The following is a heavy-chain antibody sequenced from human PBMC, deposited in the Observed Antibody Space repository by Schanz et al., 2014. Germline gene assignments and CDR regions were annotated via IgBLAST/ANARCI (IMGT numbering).Heavy chain of an antibody. CDR2: ISSSGTTI. V-gene: IGHV3-21*05. J-gene: IGHJ4*02. CDR3: ARGTDWNLHY. Sequence: EVQLVESGGGLVKPGGSLRLSCAASGFTFSSYSMNWVRQAPGKGLEWVSYISSSGTTIYYADSVKGRFTISRDNAKNSLYLQMNSLRAGDTAVYYCARGTDWNLHYWGQGALVTVSS. D-gene: IGHD1-1*01. CDR1: GFTFSSYS.